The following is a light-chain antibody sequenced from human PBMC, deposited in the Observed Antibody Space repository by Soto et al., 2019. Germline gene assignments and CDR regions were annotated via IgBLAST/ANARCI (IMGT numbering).Light chain of an antibody. CDR2: AAS. J-gene: IGKJ4*01. V-gene: IGKV1-8*01. CDR1: QGISRY. Sequence: AIRMTQSPSSFSASTGDSVTITCRASQGISRYLAWYQQKPGKAPKLLIYAASTLQSGVPSRFSGSGSGTDFTLTISCLQAEDFATYYCQQYYSYPPTFGGGTKVEIK. CDR3: QQYYSYPPT.